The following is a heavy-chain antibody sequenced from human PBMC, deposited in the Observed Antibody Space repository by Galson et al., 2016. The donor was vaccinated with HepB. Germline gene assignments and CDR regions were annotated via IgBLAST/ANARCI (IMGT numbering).Heavy chain of an antibody. CDR1: P. Sequence: PMTWVRQAPGRGLDWVSSIDSGGGGRTYYADSVKGRFIISRDNSKTALYLQMNSLRAEDTAVYYCAKDPNYYDSSGYIWGAFDIWGQGTMVTVSS. CDR2: IDSGGGGRT. V-gene: IGHV3-23*01. CDR3: AKDPNYYDSSGYIWGAFDI. J-gene: IGHJ3*02. D-gene: IGHD3-22*01.